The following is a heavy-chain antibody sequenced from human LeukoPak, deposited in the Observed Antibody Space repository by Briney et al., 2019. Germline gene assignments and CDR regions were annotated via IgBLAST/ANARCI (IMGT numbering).Heavy chain of an antibody. V-gene: IGHV1-46*03. CDR1: GYTFTSYY. CDR2: INPSGGST. D-gene: IGHD2-15*01. Sequence: ASVKVSCKASGYTFTSYYMHWVRQAPGQGLEWMGIINPSGGSTSYAQKFQGRVTMTRDTSTSTVYMELSSLRSEDTAVYYCARVGDGCSVGSCVDMDVWGKGTTVTVSS. J-gene: IGHJ6*03. CDR3: ARVGDGCSVGSCVDMDV.